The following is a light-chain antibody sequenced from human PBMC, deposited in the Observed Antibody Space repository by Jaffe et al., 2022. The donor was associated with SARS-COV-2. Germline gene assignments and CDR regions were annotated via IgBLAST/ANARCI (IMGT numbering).Light chain of an antibody. Sequence: QSALTQPASVSGSPGQSITISCTGVTSDIGDHYYVSWYQQHPDKAPKLILYDVSDRPSGVSIRFSGSKSGNTASLTISGLQAEDEADYYCSSYTGVTGLVFGGGTKLIVL. J-gene: IGLJ3*02. CDR3: SSYTGVTGLV. V-gene: IGLV2-14*03. CDR2: DVS. CDR1: TSDIGDHYY.